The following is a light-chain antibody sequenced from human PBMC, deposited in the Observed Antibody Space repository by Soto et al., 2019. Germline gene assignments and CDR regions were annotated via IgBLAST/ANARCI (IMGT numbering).Light chain of an antibody. J-gene: IGKJ1*01. CDR3: QQRRYWPGT. CDR2: DTS. CDR1: QSVSHY. V-gene: IGKV3-11*01. Sequence: VLTQSPATLSLSPGERATLSCRASQSVSHYLAWYRHRPGQAPLLVISDTSNRAAGIPPRFSGSGSGTDFTLTISSLEPEDFGSYYCQQRRYWPGTFGQGTKVEI.